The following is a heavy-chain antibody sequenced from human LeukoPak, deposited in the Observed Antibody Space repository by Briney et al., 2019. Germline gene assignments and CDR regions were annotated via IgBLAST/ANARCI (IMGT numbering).Heavy chain of an antibody. V-gene: IGHV3-74*01. CDR2: INTDARST. D-gene: IGHD3-22*01. Sequence: PGGSLRLSCAAPGFTFGSYWMHWVRQAPGKGLERVSRINTDARSTSNADSVKGRFTISRDNAKNTLNLLMNSLRADDTAVYYCARGRYDSSSGYLDAFDIWGQGTMVSVSS. CDR1: GFTFGSYW. J-gene: IGHJ3*02. CDR3: ARGRYDSSSGYLDAFDI.